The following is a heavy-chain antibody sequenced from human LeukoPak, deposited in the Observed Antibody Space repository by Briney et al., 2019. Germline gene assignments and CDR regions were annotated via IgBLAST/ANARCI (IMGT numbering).Heavy chain of an antibody. CDR2: IYYSGST. CDR3: ARGEYVYYYYYYMDV. D-gene: IGHD2-2*01. J-gene: IGHJ6*03. Sequence: PSETLSLTCTVSGGSISSNSYYWGWIRQPPGRGLEWIGSIYYSGSTYYNPSLKNRLTISVDTSKNQFSLKLSSVTAADTAVYYCARGEYVYYYYYYMDVWGKGTTVTVSS. V-gene: IGHV4-39*01. CDR1: GGSISSNSYY.